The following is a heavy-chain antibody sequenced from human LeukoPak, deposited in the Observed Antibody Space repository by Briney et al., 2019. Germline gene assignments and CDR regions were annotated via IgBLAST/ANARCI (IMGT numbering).Heavy chain of an antibody. V-gene: IGHV4-34*01. CDR2: INHSGST. CDR1: GGSFSGYY. CDR3: ARDSDGSGSSP. Sequence: PSETLSLTCAVYGGSFSGYYWSWIRQPPGKGLEWIGEINHSGSTNYNPSLKSRVTISVDTSKNQFSLKLSSVTAADTAVYYCARDSDGSGSSPWGQGTLVTVSS. J-gene: IGHJ5*02. D-gene: IGHD3-10*01.